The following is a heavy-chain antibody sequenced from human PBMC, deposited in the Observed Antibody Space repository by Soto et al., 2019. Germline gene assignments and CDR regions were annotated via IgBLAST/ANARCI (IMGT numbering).Heavy chain of an antibody. Sequence: PGGSLRLSCAASGFTFSSYAMSWVRQAPGKGLEWVSAISGSGGSTYYADSVKGRFTISRDNSKNTLYLQMNSLRAEDTAVYYCAKDSQYYHDSSAVDYWGQGTLVTVSS. D-gene: IGHD3-22*01. V-gene: IGHV3-23*01. CDR3: AKDSQYYHDSSAVDY. CDR1: GFTFSSYA. CDR2: ISGSGGST. J-gene: IGHJ4*02.